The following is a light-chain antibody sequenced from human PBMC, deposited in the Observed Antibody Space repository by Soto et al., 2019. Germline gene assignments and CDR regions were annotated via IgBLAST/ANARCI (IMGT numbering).Light chain of an antibody. CDR1: QGINSY. J-gene: IGKJ3*01. CDR3: QHVNEVPFFFI. CDR2: GAS. Sequence: DIQLTQSPSFVSASVGDRVTITCRASQGINSYSAWYQQKPGKAPTLLIFGASTLHTGVPSRFSGSGSGTESTLTISSLQPEDFATDYCQHVNEVPFFFIFGPGTSVDMK. V-gene: IGKV1-9*01.